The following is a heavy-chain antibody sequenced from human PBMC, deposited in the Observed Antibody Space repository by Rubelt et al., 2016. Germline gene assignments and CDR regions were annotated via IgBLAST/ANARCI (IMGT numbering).Heavy chain of an antibody. CDR1: GYSINNGYY. V-gene: IGHV4-38-2*02. J-gene: IGHJ4*02. D-gene: IGHD3-10*01. Sequence: QVQLQESGPGLVKPSETLSLTCTVPGYSINNGYYWGWIRQPPGKGLEWFASFFHAGSTKYNPSLKSRATISKDGSTNQFSLNRSSVTAADTAVYYCARPTGASSASGSFLVWGQGTLVTVSS. CDR2: FFHAGST. CDR3: ARPTGASSASGSFLV.